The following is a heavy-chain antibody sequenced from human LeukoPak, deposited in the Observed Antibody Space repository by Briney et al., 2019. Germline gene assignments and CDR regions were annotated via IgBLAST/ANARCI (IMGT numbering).Heavy chain of an antibody. CDR3: AKMGREFYTISYYFDY. J-gene: IGHJ4*02. D-gene: IGHD2/OR15-2a*01. V-gene: IGHV3-23*01. CDR2: ISGSGAGT. Sequence: GGSLRLSCAASGFTLSGYAMNWVRQAPGKGLEWVSGISGSGAGTYYADSVKGRFTISRDNSKNTLYLQKNSLRADHTAVYYCAKMGREFYTISYYFDYWGKGTLVTVSS. CDR1: GFTLSGYA.